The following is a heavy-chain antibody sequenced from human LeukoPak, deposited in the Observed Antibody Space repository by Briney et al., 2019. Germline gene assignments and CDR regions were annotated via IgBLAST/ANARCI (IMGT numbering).Heavy chain of an antibody. J-gene: IGHJ4*02. Sequence: QSGGSLRLSCVASGFTFGKYWMSWVRQAPGKGLEWVANIKLDGSEKNYVDSVKGRFTISRDNTKNSLYLQMNSLRVEDTAVYYCAKDGYYDSSGSYYWGQGTLVTVSS. CDR3: AKDGYYDSSGSYY. V-gene: IGHV3-7*03. D-gene: IGHD3-22*01. CDR1: GFTFGKYW. CDR2: IKLDGSEK.